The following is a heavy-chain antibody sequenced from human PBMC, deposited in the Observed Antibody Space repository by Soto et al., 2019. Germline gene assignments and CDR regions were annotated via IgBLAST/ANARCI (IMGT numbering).Heavy chain of an antibody. CDR3: ARASLRGLGSSPLGY. CDR2: INPNSGGT. J-gene: IGHJ4*02. D-gene: IGHD6-6*01. Sequence: QVQLVQSGAEVKKPGASGKVSCKASGYTFTGYYMHWVRQAPGQGLEWMGWINPNSGGTNYAQKFQGRVTMTRDTSISTAYMELSRLRSDDTAVYYCARASLRGLGSSPLGYWGQGTLVTVSS. CDR1: GYTFTGYY. V-gene: IGHV1-2*02.